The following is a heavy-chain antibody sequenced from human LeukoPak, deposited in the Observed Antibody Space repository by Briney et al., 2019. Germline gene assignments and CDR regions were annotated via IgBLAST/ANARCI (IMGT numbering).Heavy chain of an antibody. CDR1: GYTFTSYG. CDR3: ARGCTGGSCLDSMVTRPFDY. D-gene: IGHD2-15*01. J-gene: IGHJ4*02. CDR2: ISAYNGNT. V-gene: IGHV1-18*01. Sequence: ASVKVSCKASGYTFTSYGISWVRQAPGQGLEWMGWISAYNGNTNYAQKLQGRVTMTADTSTSTAYMELRSLRSDDTAVYYCARGCTGGSCLDSMVTRPFDYWGQGTLVTVSS.